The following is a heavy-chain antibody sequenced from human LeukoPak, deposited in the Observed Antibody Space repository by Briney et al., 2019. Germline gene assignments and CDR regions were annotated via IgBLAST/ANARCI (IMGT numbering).Heavy chain of an antibody. CDR3: ARSRGMEWRVIKLNWFDP. V-gene: IGHV4-38-2*01. Sequence: SETLSLTCAVSGYSISSGYYWGWIRQPPGKGLEWIGSIYHSGSTHYNPSLKSRVTISVDTSKNQFSLKLSSVTAADTAVYYCARSRGMEWRVIKLNWFDPWGQGTLVTVSS. CDR2: IYHSGST. J-gene: IGHJ5*02. D-gene: IGHD3-3*01. CDR1: GYSISSGYY.